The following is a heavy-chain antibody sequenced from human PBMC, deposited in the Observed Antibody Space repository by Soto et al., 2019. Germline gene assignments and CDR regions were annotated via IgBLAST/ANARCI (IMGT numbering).Heavy chain of an antibody. CDR3: AKGVGATTRADWYFDL. CDR2: MSSGSSYI. CDR1: GFTFSSYS. Sequence: EVQLVQAGGGLVKPGGSLRISCAASGFTFSSYSMNWVRQAPGKGLEWVSSMSSGSSYIYYADSVKGRFTLSRDNAKNSLYLQMNRLRAEDTAVYYCAKGVGATTRADWYFDLWGRGTLVTVSS. V-gene: IGHV3-21*01. D-gene: IGHD1-26*01. J-gene: IGHJ2*01.